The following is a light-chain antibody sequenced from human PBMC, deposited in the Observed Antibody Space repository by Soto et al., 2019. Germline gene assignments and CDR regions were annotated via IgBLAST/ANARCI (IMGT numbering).Light chain of an antibody. V-gene: IGKV1-5*03. CDR2: KAS. CDR3: QQYNSYSPYT. CDR1: QSISSG. J-gene: IGKJ2*01. Sequence: DIQMTQSPSTLSASVGDRVTITCRASQSISSGLAWYQQKPGKAPKLLIYKASSLESGVPSRFSGSGSGTAFTLTISSLQPDDFATYYCQQYNSYSPYTFGQGTKLEIK.